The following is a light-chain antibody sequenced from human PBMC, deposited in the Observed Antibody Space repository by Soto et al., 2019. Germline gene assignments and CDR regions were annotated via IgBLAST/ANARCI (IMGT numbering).Light chain of an antibody. CDR3: QQRSSWPLT. CDR2: DAS. Sequence: EIVLTQSPATLSLSPGERATLSCRASQSVSRYLAWYQQQPGQAPRLLIYDASNRATGIPARFSGSGSGTDFTLTISSLEPEDFAVYYCQQRSSWPLTFGGGTKVEIK. CDR1: QSVSRY. J-gene: IGKJ4*01. V-gene: IGKV3-11*01.